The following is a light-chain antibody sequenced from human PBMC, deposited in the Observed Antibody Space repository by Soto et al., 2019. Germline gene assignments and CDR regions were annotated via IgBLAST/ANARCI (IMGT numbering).Light chain of an antibody. CDR3: QQYKYWPPWT. CDR2: GAS. J-gene: IGKJ1*01. CDR1: QSISSN. Sequence: EIVMTQSPATLSVSPVERVTLSCRASQSISSNLAWYQQKPGQAPRLLIYGASTGATGIPARFSGSGSGTEFTLTISSLQSEDFAVYFCQQYKYWPPWTFGQGTKVDIK. V-gene: IGKV3-15*01.